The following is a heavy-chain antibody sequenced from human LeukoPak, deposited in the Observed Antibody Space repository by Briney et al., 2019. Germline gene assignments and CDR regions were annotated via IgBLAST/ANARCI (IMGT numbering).Heavy chain of an antibody. Sequence: GGSLRVSCAASGFTFSSYAMSWVRQAPGKGLEWVSAISGSGGSTYYADSVKGRFTISRDNSKNTLYLQMNSLRAEDTAVYYCAKARYCSGGSCYFDYWGQGTLVTVSS. D-gene: IGHD2-15*01. CDR1: GFTFSSYA. J-gene: IGHJ4*02. CDR3: AKARYCSGGSCYFDY. V-gene: IGHV3-23*01. CDR2: ISGSGGST.